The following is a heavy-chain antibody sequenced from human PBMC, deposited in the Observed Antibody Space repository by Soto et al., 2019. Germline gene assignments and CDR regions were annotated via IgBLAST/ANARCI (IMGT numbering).Heavy chain of an antibody. CDR2: ISYDGSNK. Sequence: QVQLVESGGGVVQPGRSLRLSCAASGFTFSSYGMHWVRQAPGKGLEWVAVISYDGSNKYYADSVKGRFTISRDTTKITLYLQMNSLRAEDTAMYYCAKDHGSGCDWLRGGDASDIWGQGTMVTVSS. CDR3: AKDHGSGCDWLRGGDASDI. D-gene: IGHD5-12*01. J-gene: IGHJ3*02. CDR1: GFTFSSYG. V-gene: IGHV3-30*18.